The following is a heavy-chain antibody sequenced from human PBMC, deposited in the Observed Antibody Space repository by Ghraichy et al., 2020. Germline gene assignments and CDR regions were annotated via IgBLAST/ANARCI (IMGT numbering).Heavy chain of an antibody. V-gene: IGHV1-18*01. CDR3: ARVVPHITMIVVAPDY. CDR2: ISAYNGNT. Sequence: ASVKVSCKASGYTFTSYGISWVRQAPGQGLEWMGWISAYNGNTNYAQKLQGRVTMTTDTSTSTAYMELRSLRSDDTAVYYCARVVPHITMIVVAPDYWGQGTLVTVSS. J-gene: IGHJ4*02. D-gene: IGHD3-22*01. CDR1: GYTFTSYG.